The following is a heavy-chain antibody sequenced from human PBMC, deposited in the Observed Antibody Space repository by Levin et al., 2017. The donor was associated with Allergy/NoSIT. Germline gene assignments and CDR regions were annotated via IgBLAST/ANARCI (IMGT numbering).Heavy chain of an antibody. CDR2: IYSGGGT. Sequence: AGESLKISCAASGVTVSSHYMSWVRQAPGKGLEWVSVIYSGGGTYYADSVKGRFTISRDISKNTLYLQMNSLRAEDTAVYYCARLCGFNSGNCDYWGQGTLVTVSS. D-gene: IGHD3-10*01. V-gene: IGHV3-66*04. CDR3: ARLCGFNSGNCDY. J-gene: IGHJ4*02. CDR1: GVTVSSHY.